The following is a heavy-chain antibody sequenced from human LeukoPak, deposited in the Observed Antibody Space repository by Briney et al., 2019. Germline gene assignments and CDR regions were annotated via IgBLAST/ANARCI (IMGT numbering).Heavy chain of an antibody. CDR2: IYYSGST. D-gene: IGHD3-16*01. CDR3: ARVNHGGIDY. V-gene: IGHV4-31*03. CDR1: GDSVTSLDHQ. Sequence: SETLSLTCTVSGDSVTSLDHQWTWIRQHPGKGLEWIGYIYYSGSTYYNPSLKSRITVSVDTSKTQFSLKLSSVTAADTAVYYCARVNHGGIDYWGQGTPVTVSS. J-gene: IGHJ4*02.